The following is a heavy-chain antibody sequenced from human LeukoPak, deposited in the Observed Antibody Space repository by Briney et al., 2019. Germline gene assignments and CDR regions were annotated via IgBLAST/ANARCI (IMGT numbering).Heavy chain of an antibody. J-gene: IGHJ6*04. CDR3: ARGLRREEAV. CDR2: IYYSGST. CDR1: GGSISSYY. V-gene: IGHV4-59*01. Sequence: SETLSLTCTVSGGSISSYYWSWIRQPPGKGLEWIGYIYYSGSTNYNPSLKSRVTISVDTSKNQFSLKLSSVTAADTAVYYCARGLRREEAVWGKGTTVTVSS.